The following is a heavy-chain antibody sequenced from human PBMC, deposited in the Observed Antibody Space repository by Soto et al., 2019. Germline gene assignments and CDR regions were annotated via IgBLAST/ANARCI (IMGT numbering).Heavy chain of an antibody. CDR1: GYTFTSYY. CDR2: INPSGGST. CDR3: ARAWDYYDILTGYSTAFDY. V-gene: IGHV1-46*03. D-gene: IGHD3-9*01. J-gene: IGHJ4*02. Sequence: ASVKVSCKASGYTFTSYYMHWVRQAPGQGLEWMGIINPSGGSTSYAQKFQGRVTMTRDTSTSTVYMELSSLRSEDTAVFYCARAWDYYDILTGYSTAFDYWGQGTLVTVSS.